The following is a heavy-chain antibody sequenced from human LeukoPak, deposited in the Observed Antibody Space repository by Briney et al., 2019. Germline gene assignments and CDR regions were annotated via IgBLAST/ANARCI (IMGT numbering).Heavy chain of an antibody. CDR2: MSPYSGNT. D-gene: IGHD5-12*01. CDR1: GYAFNNYD. Sequence: ASVKVSCKASGYAFNNYDINWVRQSTGQGLEWMGWMSPYSGNTVSAQKFQGRLTMTSDTSITTAYMELSSLKSEDTAVYYCTRRLDTIEFEPWGQGTLVIVSS. J-gene: IGHJ5*02. V-gene: IGHV1-8*01. CDR3: TRRLDTIEFEP.